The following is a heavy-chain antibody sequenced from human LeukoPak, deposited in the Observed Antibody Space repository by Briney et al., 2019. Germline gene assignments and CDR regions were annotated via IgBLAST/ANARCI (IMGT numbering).Heavy chain of an antibody. CDR1: GGSISSSTYY. J-gene: IGHJ3*02. Sequence: SETLSLTCTVSGGSISSSTYYWGWIRQPPGKGLEWIGSIYHSGSTYYNPSLKSRVTISVDTSKNQFSLKLSSVTAADTAVYYCARVLRITMPPDAFDIWGQGTMVTVSS. D-gene: IGHD3-10*01. CDR2: IYHSGST. CDR3: ARVLRITMPPDAFDI. V-gene: IGHV4-39*07.